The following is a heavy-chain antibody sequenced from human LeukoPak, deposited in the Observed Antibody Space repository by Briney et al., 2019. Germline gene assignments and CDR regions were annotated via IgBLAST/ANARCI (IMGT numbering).Heavy chain of an antibody. V-gene: IGHV2-5*02. CDR2: TYWDDDE. Sequence: SGPTLVRPTQTLTLTCTFSGFSLSTSGVGVGWIRQPPGKALESLAVTYWDDDERYSPSLKSRLTITKDTSKTQVVLTMTNMDPVDTATYYCAHSCGGGNSAYFDYWGQGTLVTVSS. D-gene: IGHD4-23*01. J-gene: IGHJ4*02. CDR1: GFSLSTSGVG. CDR3: AHSCGGGNSAYFDY.